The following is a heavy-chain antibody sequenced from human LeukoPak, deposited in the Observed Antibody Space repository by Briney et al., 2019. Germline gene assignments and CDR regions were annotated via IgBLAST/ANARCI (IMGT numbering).Heavy chain of an antibody. CDR2: IYYSGST. J-gene: IGHJ4*02. D-gene: IGHD5-24*01. Sequence: SETLSLTCTVSGGSISSYYWSWIRQPPGKGLEWMGYIYYSGSTNYNPSLKSRVTISVDTSKNQFSLKLSSVTAADTAVYYCARVLRMATIELWGQGTLVTVSS. V-gene: IGHV4-59*01. CDR1: GGSISSYY. CDR3: ARVLRMATIEL.